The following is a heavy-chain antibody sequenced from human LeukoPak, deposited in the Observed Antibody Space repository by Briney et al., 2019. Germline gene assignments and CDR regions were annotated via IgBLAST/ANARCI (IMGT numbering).Heavy chain of an antibody. V-gene: IGHV3-23*01. CDR2: ISGSGGST. Sequence: ETLSLTCTVSGGSISSGGYYWSWIRQHPGRGLERVSAISGSGGSTYYADSVKGRFTISRDNSKNTLYLQMNSLRAEDTAVYYCAKDLRMVTAYWGQGTLVTVSS. CDR1: GGSISSGGYY. J-gene: IGHJ4*02. D-gene: IGHD5-18*01. CDR3: AKDLRMVTAY.